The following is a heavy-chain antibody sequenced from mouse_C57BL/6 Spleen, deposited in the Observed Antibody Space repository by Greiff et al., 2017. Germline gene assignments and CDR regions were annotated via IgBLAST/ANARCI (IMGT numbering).Heavy chain of an antibody. CDR3: ARSGGGTPSWYFDV. CDR1: GYTFTSYW. J-gene: IGHJ1*03. Sequence: QVQLKESGPELAKPGASVKLSCKASGYTFTSYWMHWVKQRPGQGLEWIGYINPSSGSTKYNQKFKDKATLTAAKSSSTAYIELSSLTYADSAVYYCARSGGGTPSWYFDVWGTGTTVTVPS. V-gene: IGHV1-7*01. D-gene: IGHD1-1*01. CDR2: INPSSGST.